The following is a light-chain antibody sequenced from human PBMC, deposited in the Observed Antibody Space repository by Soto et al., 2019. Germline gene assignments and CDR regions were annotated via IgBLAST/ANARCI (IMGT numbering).Light chain of an antibody. Sequence: QSVLTQPPSVSGAPGQRVTISCTGSSSNIGAGYDVHWYQHLTGTAPKLLIYGNTNRPSGVPDRFSGSKSGTSASLAITGLQAEDEADYYCQSYDSSLSAVVFGGGTKLTVL. CDR1: SSNIGAGYD. CDR2: GNT. J-gene: IGLJ2*01. V-gene: IGLV1-40*01. CDR3: QSYDSSLSAVV.